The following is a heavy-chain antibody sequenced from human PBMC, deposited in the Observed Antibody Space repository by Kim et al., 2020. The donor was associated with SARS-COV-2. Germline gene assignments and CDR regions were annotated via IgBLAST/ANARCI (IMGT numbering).Heavy chain of an antibody. CDR1: GFTFSDFY. J-gene: IGHJ6*02. CDR2: INTGGSKS. Sequence: GGSLRLSCEASGFTFSDFYMSWMRQAPGKGLEWISDINTGGSKSSHADPVKGRFTTSRDNSKNALYLQMNSLRADDTAVYYCATTYFYGLYVWGQGTTVT. D-gene: IGHD2-21*01. CDR3: ATTYFYGLYV. V-gene: IGHV3-11*01.